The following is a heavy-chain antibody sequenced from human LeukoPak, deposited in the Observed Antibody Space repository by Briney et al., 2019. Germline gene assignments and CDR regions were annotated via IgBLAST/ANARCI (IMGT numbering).Heavy chain of an antibody. CDR1: GFTFSSYD. D-gene: IGHD1-14*01. Sequence: GGSLRLSCAASGFTFSSYDMHWVRQATGKGLEWVSAIGTAGDTYYPGSVKGRFTISRENAKNSLYLQMNSLRAGDTAVYYCARDLSTTGTRPYFDYWGQGTLVTVSS. CDR2: IGTAGDT. CDR3: ARDLSTTGTRPYFDY. J-gene: IGHJ4*02. V-gene: IGHV3-13*01.